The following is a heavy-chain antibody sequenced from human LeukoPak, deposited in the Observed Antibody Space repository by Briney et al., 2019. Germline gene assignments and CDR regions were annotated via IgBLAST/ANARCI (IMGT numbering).Heavy chain of an antibody. CDR3: ARLVSGGTYYYYYMDV. CDR2: IYYSGST. D-gene: IGHD5/OR15-5a*01. J-gene: IGHJ6*03. Sequence: SETLSLTCTVSGGSISSSSYYWGWIRQPPGKGLEWIGSIYYSGSTYYNPSLKSRVTISVDTSKNQFSLKLSSVTAADTAVYYCARLVSGGTYYYYYMDVWGKGTTVTVSS. V-gene: IGHV4-39*01. CDR1: GGSISSSSYY.